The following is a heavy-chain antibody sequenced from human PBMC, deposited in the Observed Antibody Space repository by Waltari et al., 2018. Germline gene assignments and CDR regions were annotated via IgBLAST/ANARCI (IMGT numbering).Heavy chain of an antibody. Sequence: QVQLQESGPGLVKPSETLSLTCTVSGGSISSYYWSWIRQPPGKGLEWIGYIFDSGSTNYNPSLKMRGTISVDTSKNQFSLKLSSVTAADTAVYYCARSGKWFDYWGQGTLVTVSS. CDR2: IFDSGST. CDR3: ARSGKWFDY. J-gene: IGHJ5*01. D-gene: IGHD6-25*01. V-gene: IGHV4-59*01. CDR1: GGSISSYY.